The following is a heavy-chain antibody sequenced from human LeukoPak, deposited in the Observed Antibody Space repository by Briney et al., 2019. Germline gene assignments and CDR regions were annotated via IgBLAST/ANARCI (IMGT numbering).Heavy chain of an antibody. CDR2: IRSKAYGGTT. CDR1: GFTFGDYA. Sequence: GGSPRLSCTASGFTFGDYAMSWVRQAPGKGLEWVGFIRSKAYGGTTEYAASVKGRFTISRDDSKSIAYLQMNSLKTEDTAVYYCTRGRDSSSWHYYYYGMDVWGQGTTVTVSS. J-gene: IGHJ6*02. CDR3: TRGRDSSSWHYYYYGMDV. D-gene: IGHD6-13*01. V-gene: IGHV3-49*04.